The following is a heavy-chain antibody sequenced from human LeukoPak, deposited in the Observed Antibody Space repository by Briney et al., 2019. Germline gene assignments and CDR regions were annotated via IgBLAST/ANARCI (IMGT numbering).Heavy chain of an antibody. Sequence: GGSLRLSCAASGFTFSSFALSWVRQAPGKGREGVSAISGSGGSRYYADSVKGRFTISRDNSKNTLYLQMNSLRAADTAVYYCAKVRDSTGYHEATFDFSGPGTLVTVSS. V-gene: IGHV3-23*01. CDR2: ISGSGGSR. CDR1: GFTFSSFA. D-gene: IGHD3-22*01. J-gene: IGHJ4*02. CDR3: AKVRDSTGYHEATFDF.